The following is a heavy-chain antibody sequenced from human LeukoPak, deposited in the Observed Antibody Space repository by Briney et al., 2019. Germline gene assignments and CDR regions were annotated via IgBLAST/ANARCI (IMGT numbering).Heavy chain of an antibody. D-gene: IGHD2-2*01. Sequence: GASVKVSCKASGGTLSSYAISWVRQAPGQGLEWMGGIIPIFGTANYAQKFQGRVTITTDESTSTAYMELSSLRSEDTAVYYCAREGNYCSSTSCYEYWGQGTLVTVSS. J-gene: IGHJ4*02. V-gene: IGHV1-69*05. CDR2: IIPIFGTA. CDR1: GGTLSSYA. CDR3: AREGNYCSSTSCYEY.